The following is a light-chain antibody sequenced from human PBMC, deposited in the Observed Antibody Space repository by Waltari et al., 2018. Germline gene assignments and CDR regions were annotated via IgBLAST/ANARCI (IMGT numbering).Light chain of an antibody. CDR3: SSYAGSNTVV. Sequence: QSALTQPPSASGSPGQSVTISCTGTSSDVGGYNYVSWYQPHPGKAPNLLIYEVSKRPSGVPDRFSGSKSGNTASLTVSGLQAEDEADYYCSSYAGSNTVVFGGGTKLTVL. CDR2: EVS. V-gene: IGLV2-8*01. J-gene: IGLJ2*01. CDR1: SSDVGGYNY.